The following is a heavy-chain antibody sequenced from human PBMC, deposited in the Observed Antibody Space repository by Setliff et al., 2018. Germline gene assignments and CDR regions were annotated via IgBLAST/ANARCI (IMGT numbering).Heavy chain of an antibody. CDR3: ARFRVSSGGYNYYAMDV. CDR2: IKTFSFKA. Sequence: GASVKVSCKASGYTFVNYGTNWVRQAPGQGLEWVGWIKTFSFKANYAQKLQDRVTITTDTSTTTVYMELRGLKSDDTATYYCARFRVSSGGYNYYAMDVWGQGTTVTVSS. D-gene: IGHD1-26*01. V-gene: IGHV1-18*01. CDR1: GYTFVNYG. J-gene: IGHJ6*02.